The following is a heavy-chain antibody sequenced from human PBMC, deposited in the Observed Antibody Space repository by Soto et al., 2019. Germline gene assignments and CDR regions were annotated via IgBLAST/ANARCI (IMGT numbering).Heavy chain of an antibody. V-gene: IGHV3-23*01. CDR3: AKDPTPLMVRGVTRPLECYYGMDV. D-gene: IGHD3-10*01. CDR1: GFTFSSYA. J-gene: IGHJ6*04. CDR2: ISGSGGRT. Sequence: GGSLRLSCAASGFTFSSYALSWVRQAPGKGLEWVSAISGSGGRTYYADSVKARFTIPRHNSKNTLXLQMNSLRAEDTAVYYCAKDPTPLMVRGVTRPLECYYGMDVWGGGTTVTVSS.